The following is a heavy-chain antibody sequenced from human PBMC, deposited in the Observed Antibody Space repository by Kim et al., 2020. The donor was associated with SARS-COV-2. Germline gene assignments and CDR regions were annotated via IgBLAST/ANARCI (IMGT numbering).Heavy chain of an antibody. J-gene: IGHJ4*02. CDR2: IFETGAT. D-gene: IGHD3-22*01. CDR1: GHPITSAYF. CDR3: TSKYYYDSGGYYYADW. V-gene: IGHV4-38-2*02. Sequence: SETLSLTCTVSGHPITSAYFWGWIRQSPGKGLEWIGSIFETGATYYNPSLKSRVTLSIVTSKDQFFLRLNSVTAADTALYYCTSKYYYDSGGYYYADWWGQGTLVTVSS.